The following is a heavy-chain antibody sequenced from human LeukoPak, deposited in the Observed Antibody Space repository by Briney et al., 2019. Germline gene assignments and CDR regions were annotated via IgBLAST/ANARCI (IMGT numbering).Heavy chain of an antibody. CDR2: IYYSGST. Sequence: SETLSLTXTVSSGSISSSSYYWGWISQPPGKGLQWIGSIYYSGSTYYNPSLKSRVTISVDTSKNQFSLKLSSVTAADTAVYYCARQTLYSSSWYEGSYYFDYWGQGTLVTVSS. CDR3: ARQTLYSSSWYEGSYYFDY. V-gene: IGHV4-39*01. J-gene: IGHJ4*02. D-gene: IGHD6-13*01. CDR1: SGSISSSSYY.